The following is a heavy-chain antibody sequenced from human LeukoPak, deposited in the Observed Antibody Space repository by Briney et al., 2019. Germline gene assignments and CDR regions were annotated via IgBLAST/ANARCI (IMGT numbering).Heavy chain of an antibody. D-gene: IGHD3-10*01. V-gene: IGHV4-38-2*02. CDR3: ARDRPYGSGSYYNLNWFDP. Sequence: ASETLSLTCTVSGYSISSGYYWGWIRQPPGKGLEWIGSIYHSGSTYYNPSLKSRVTISVDTSKNQFSLKLSSVTAADTAVYYCARDRPYGSGSYYNLNWFDPWGQGTRVTVSS. CDR1: GYSISSGYY. CDR2: IYHSGST. J-gene: IGHJ5*02.